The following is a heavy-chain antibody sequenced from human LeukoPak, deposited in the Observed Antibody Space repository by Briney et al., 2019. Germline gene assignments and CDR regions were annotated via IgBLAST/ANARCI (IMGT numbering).Heavy chain of an antibody. J-gene: IGHJ4*02. CDR2: IRYDGSNK. V-gene: IGHV3-30*02. CDR3: ANTPNGMSYFDY. CDR1: GFTFSSYS. D-gene: IGHD2-8*01. Sequence: GGSLRLSCAASGFTFSSYSMNWVRQAPGKGLEWVAFIRYDGSNKYYADSVKDRFTISRDNSKNTLYLQMNSLRAEDTAVYYCANTPNGMSYFDYWGQGTLVTVSS.